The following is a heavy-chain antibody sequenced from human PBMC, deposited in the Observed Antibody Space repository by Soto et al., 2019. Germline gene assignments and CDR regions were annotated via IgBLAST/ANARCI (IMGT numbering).Heavy chain of an antibody. V-gene: IGHV4-59*08. CDR2: VYYSGTT. CDR1: CGSINNYY. Sequence: SETLSLTCTVSCGSINNYYWSWIRQYTGKGLEWIGYVYYSGTTNYNPTLKSRITILVDTSENQFSLKLTSVTAADTAVYYCARHTDDILTGNEALDIWGQGTVVTVSS. J-gene: IGHJ3*02. D-gene: IGHD3-9*01. CDR3: ARHTDDILTGNEALDI.